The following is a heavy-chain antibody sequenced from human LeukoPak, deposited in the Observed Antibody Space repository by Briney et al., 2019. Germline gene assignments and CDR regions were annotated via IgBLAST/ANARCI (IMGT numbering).Heavy chain of an antibody. CDR2: IYNDGST. Sequence: GGSLRLSCAASGLTVSSSYMSWVRQAPGKGLEWVSIIYNDGSTYYADSMKGRFTISRDNSKNTLYLQVNSLRAEDTAMYYCARNILVAFDIWGQGTMVTVSS. CDR3: ARNILVAFDI. J-gene: IGHJ3*02. D-gene: IGHD2/OR15-2a*01. V-gene: IGHV3-53*01. CDR1: GLTVSSSY.